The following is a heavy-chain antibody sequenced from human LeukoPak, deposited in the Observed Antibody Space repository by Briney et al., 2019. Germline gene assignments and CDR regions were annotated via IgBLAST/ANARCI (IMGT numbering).Heavy chain of an antibody. V-gene: IGHV3-66*01. J-gene: IGHJ4*02. Sequence: PGGSLRLSCAASGFTVSSNYMSWVRQAPGKGLEWVSVIYSGGSTYYADSVKGRFTISRDNSKNTLYLQMNCLRAEDTAVYYCAREAGIAAAGTRLYYFDYWGQGTLVTVSS. D-gene: IGHD6-13*01. CDR1: GFTVSSNY. CDR2: IYSGGST. CDR3: AREAGIAAAGTRLYYFDY.